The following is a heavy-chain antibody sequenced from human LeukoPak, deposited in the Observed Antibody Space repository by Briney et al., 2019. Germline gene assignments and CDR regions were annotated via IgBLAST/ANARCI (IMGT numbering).Heavy chain of an antibody. CDR1: GYTFTGYY. D-gene: IGHD3-22*01. J-gene: IGHJ3*02. V-gene: IGHV1-18*03. CDR2: ISAYNGNT. Sequence: ASVKVSCKASGYTFTGYYMHWVRQAPGQGLEWMGWISAYNGNTNYAQKLQGRVTMTTDTSASTAYMELSSLRSEDMAVYYCARKGPYDRYAFDIWGQGTMVTVSS. CDR3: ARKGPYDRYAFDI.